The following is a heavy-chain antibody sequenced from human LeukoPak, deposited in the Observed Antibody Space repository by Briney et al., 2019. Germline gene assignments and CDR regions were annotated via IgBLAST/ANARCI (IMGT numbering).Heavy chain of an antibody. D-gene: IGHD3-9*01. Sequence: TGGSLRLSCAAPGFTFSSYSMNWVRQAPGKGLEWVSYISSSSSTIYYADSVKGRFTISRDNAKNSLYLQMNSLRAEDTAVYYCARGEGDYDILTGDYWGQGTLVTVSS. CDR1: GFTFSSYS. CDR3: ARGEGDYDILTGDY. J-gene: IGHJ4*02. V-gene: IGHV3-48*01. CDR2: ISSSSSTI.